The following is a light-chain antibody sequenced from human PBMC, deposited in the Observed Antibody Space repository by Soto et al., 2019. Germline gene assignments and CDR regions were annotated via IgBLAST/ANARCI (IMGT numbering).Light chain of an antibody. V-gene: IGLV1-51*01. Sequence: QSVLTQPPSVSAAPGQKVTISCSGSNSNIGNNFVSWYQQLPGTAPKLLIYDNNKPPSGIPDRFSGSKSGTSATLGITGLQTGDEADYYCGTWDGSLSVFSGGTKLTVL. J-gene: IGLJ2*01. CDR1: NSNIGNNF. CDR3: GTWDGSLSV. CDR2: DNN.